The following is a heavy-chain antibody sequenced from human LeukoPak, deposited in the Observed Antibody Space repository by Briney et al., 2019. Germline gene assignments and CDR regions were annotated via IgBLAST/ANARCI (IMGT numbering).Heavy chain of an antibody. CDR2: ISGSGGST. CDR3: AKGSIPVAGRNYFDY. CDR1: GFTFCSYA. D-gene: IGHD6-19*01. J-gene: IGHJ4*02. Sequence: GGSLRVSCVPPGFTFCSYAMCWVRPALGEGLEWVSAISGSGGSTYYADSVKGRFTISRDNSKNTLYLQINNLRAEDTAVYYCAKGSIPVAGRNYFDYWGQGTLVIVSS. V-gene: IGHV3-23*01.